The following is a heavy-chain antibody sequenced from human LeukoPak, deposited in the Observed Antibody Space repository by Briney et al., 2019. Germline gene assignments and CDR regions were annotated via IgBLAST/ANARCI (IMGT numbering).Heavy chain of an antibody. CDR1: GYTFTSYY. CDR3: ARDQVSGGFDY. CDR2: INPSGGST. Sequence: ASVTVSCKASGYTFTSYYMHWVRQAPGQGLEGMGMINPSGGSTKYAQKFQGRVTMTRDTSTSTVYMELSSLRSEDTAVYYCARDQVSGGFDYWGQGTLVTVSS. V-gene: IGHV1-46*01. D-gene: IGHD6-19*01. J-gene: IGHJ4*02.